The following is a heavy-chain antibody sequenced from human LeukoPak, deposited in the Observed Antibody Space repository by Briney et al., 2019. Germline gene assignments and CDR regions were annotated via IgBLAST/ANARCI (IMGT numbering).Heavy chain of an antibody. J-gene: IGHJ5*02. Sequence: ASVKVSCKASGYTFTSYGISWVRQAPGQGLEWMGWISAYNGNTNYAQKLQGRVTMTTDTSTSTAYMELRSLRSDDTAVYYCASHDGSGSNNWLDPWGQGTLVTVSS. D-gene: IGHD3-10*01. CDR3: ASHDGSGSNNWLDP. CDR1: GYTFTSYG. V-gene: IGHV1-18*01. CDR2: ISAYNGNT.